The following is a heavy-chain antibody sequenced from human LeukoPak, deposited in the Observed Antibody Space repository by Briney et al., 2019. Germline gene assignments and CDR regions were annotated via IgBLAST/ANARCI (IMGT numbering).Heavy chain of an antibody. CDR2: IYYSGST. V-gene: IGHV4-59*08. CDR3: ARHPSSSGWYYFDY. D-gene: IGHD6-19*01. CDR1: GGSISSYY. J-gene: IGHJ4*02. Sequence: SETLSLTCTVSGGSISSYYWSWIRQPPGKGLEWIGYIYYSGSTNYNPSLKSRVTISVDTSKNQFSLKLSSVTAADTAVYYCARHPSSSGWYYFDYWGQGTLVTVSS.